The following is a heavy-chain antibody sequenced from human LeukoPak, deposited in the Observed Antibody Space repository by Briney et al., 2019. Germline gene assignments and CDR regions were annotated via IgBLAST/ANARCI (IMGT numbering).Heavy chain of an antibody. J-gene: IGHJ6*03. Sequence: SETLSLTCTVSGGSISSYYWSWIRQPAGKGLEWIGRIYTSGSTNYNPSLKSRVTMSVDTSKNQFSLKLSSVTAADTAVYYCAREDQEMAMAYYYMDVWGKGTTVTVSS. CDR3: AREDQEMAMAYYYMDV. V-gene: IGHV4-4*07. CDR1: GGSISSYY. D-gene: IGHD5-24*01. CDR2: IYTSGST.